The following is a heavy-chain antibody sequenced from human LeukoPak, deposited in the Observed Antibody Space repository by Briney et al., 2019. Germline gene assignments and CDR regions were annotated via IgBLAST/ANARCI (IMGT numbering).Heavy chain of an antibody. CDR3: ARRSDYVDS. D-gene: IGHD3-3*01. J-gene: IGHJ4*02. Sequence: GGSLRLSCTASAFTFTSYSMNWVRQAPGKGLEWVSSISSSGGYIYYADSVRGRFTVSRDDARNSLYLQMNSLRAEDTAIYYCARRSDYVDSWGQGTLVTVSS. V-gene: IGHV3-21*01. CDR1: AFTFTSYS. CDR2: ISSSGGYI.